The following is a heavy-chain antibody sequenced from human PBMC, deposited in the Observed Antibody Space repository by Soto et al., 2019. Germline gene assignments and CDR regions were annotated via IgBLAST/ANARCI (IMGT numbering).Heavy chain of an antibody. J-gene: IGHJ4*02. D-gene: IGHD6-19*01. CDR3: ARDFGYSSGWQASDLDY. Sequence: QVQLVESGGGVVQPGRSLRLSCAASGFTFSSYAMRWVRQAPGKGLEWVAVISYDGSNKYYADSVKGRFTISRDNSKNTLYLQMNSLRAEDTAVYYCARDFGYSSGWQASDLDYWGQGTLVTVSS. CDR2: ISYDGSNK. CDR1: GFTFSSYA. V-gene: IGHV3-30-3*01.